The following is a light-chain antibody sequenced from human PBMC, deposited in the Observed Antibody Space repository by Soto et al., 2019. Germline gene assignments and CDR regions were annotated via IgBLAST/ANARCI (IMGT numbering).Light chain of an antibody. Sequence: EIVLTQSPGTLSLSPGERATLSCRASQSVSSSYLAWYQQKPGQAPRLLIYGASSRATGIPDRFSGSGSGTDFTLTISSLEPEDFAVYYCQQDGSSPPWTFGQGPKVDIK. J-gene: IGKJ1*01. CDR1: QSVSSSY. CDR2: GAS. V-gene: IGKV3-20*01. CDR3: QQDGSSPPWT.